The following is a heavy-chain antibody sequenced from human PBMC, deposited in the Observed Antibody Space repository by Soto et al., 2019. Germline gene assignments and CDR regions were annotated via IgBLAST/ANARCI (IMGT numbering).Heavy chain of an antibody. CDR3: AKGHYYDNVGNWVANQAFDS. J-gene: IGHJ4*02. CDR2: ISGGGTGT. CDR1: GFSFNNYA. D-gene: IGHD3-22*01. V-gene: IGHV3-23*01. Sequence: GGSLRLSCAVSGFSFNNYAMNWVRLAPGKGLEWVSSISGGGTGTYSADAVRGRFTISSDKSRNTVYLQMSSLRAEDTAVYYCAKGHYYDNVGNWVANQAFDSWGPGSLVTVSS.